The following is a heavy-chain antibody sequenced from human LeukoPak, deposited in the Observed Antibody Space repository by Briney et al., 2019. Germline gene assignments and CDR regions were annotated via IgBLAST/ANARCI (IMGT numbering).Heavy chain of an antibody. D-gene: IGHD3-3*01. V-gene: IGHV4-59*01. CDR2: IYYSGST. CDR3: ARAHSRPYYDFWSGYLPWFDP. J-gene: IGHJ5*02. CDR1: GGSISSYY. Sequence: SETLSLTCTVSGGSISSYYWSWIRQPPGKGLEWIGYIYYSGSTNYNPSLKSRVTISVDTSKNQFSLKLSSVTSADTAVYYCARAHSRPYYDFWSGYLPWFDPWGQGTLVTVSS.